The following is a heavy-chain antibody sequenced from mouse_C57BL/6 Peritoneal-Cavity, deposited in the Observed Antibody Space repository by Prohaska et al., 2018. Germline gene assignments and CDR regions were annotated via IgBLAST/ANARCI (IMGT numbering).Heavy chain of an antibody. CDR3: RRYGNYWYFDV. J-gene: IGHJ1*03. CDR2: INSDGSAR. CDR1: GFTFSGFW. Sequence: EVQLLETGGGLVQPGGSRGLSCEGSGFTFSGFWMSWVRQTPGKTLAWIGDINSDGSARNYAPSIKDRVTSFRDNDKSTLDLQMSNVRSEDTATYFCRRYGNYWYFDVWGTGTTVTVSS. D-gene: IGHD2-1*01. V-gene: IGHV11-2*01.